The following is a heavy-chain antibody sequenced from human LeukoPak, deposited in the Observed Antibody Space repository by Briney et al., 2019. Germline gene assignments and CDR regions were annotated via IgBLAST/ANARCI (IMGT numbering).Heavy chain of an antibody. CDR2: IYYSGST. CDR3: TREGVTKYYFDY. V-gene: IGHV4-59*01. D-gene: IGHD4-11*01. CDR1: GGSISSYY. J-gene: IGHJ4*02. Sequence: SETLSLTCTVSGGSISSYYWSWIRQPPGKGLEWIGYIYYSGSTDYNPSLKSRVTISVDTSKNQFSLKLSSVTAADTAVYYCTREGVTKYYFDYWGQGTLVTVSS.